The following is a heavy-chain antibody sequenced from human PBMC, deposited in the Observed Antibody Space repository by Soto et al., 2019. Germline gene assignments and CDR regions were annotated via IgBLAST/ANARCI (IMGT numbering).Heavy chain of an antibody. Sequence: PGGSLRLSCAASGFTFSSYGMHWVRQAPGKGLECVAVIWYDGSNKYYADSVKGRFTISRDNSKNTLYLQMNSLRAEDRAVYYCARDRGVVVPAAIFYYYYYMDVWGKGTTVTVSS. J-gene: IGHJ6*03. CDR1: GFTFSSYG. CDR3: ARDRGVVVPAAIFYYYYYMDV. V-gene: IGHV3-33*01. D-gene: IGHD2-2*01. CDR2: IWYDGSNK.